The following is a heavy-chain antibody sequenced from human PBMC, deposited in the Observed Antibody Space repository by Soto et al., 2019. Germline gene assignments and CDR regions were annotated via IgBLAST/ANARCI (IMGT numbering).Heavy chain of an antibody. V-gene: IGHV4-59*01. Sequence: SETLSLTCTVSGGSISSYYWSWFRQPPGKGLEWIGYIYYSGSTNYNPSLKSRVTISVDTSKNQFSLKLSSVTAADTAVYYCARTYYDFWSGYFDYWGQGTLVTVSS. CDR1: GGSISSYY. J-gene: IGHJ4*02. CDR3: ARTYYDFWSGYFDY. D-gene: IGHD3-3*01. CDR2: IYYSGST.